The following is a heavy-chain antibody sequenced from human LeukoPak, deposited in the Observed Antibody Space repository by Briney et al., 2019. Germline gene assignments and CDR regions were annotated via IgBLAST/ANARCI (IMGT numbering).Heavy chain of an antibody. CDR2: ISSSSSYI. Sequence: GGSLRLSCAASGFTFSSYSMNWVRQAPGKGLEWVSSISSSSSYIYYAGSVKGRFTISRDNAKNSLYLQMNSLRAEDTAVYYCARDLTSLDYGDYGGYFDYWGQGTLVTVSS. J-gene: IGHJ4*02. CDR3: ARDLTSLDYGDYGGYFDY. V-gene: IGHV3-21*01. D-gene: IGHD4-17*01. CDR1: GFTFSSYS.